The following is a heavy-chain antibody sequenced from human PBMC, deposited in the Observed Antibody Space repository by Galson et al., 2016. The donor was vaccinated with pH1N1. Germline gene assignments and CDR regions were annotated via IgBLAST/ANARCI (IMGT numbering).Heavy chain of an antibody. V-gene: IGHV3-53*01. J-gene: IGHJ4*02. CDR2: IYSDGST. CDR1: AFSVSNNF. CDR3: ARDKRRYFYF. Sequence: SLRLSCASYAFSVSNNFMTWVRQPPGKALEWVSTIYSDGSTNYGDFVKGRFTVSSDISENTVFLQLNSLRVDDTAVYYCARDKRRYFYFWGQGTLVTASP.